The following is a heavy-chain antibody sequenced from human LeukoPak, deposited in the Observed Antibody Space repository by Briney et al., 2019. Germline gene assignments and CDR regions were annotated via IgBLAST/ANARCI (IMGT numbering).Heavy chain of an antibody. CDR1: GGSIGSSSYY. CDR3: ARARGYSGYEFDY. CDR2: IYYSGST. Sequence: PSETLSLTCTVSGGSIGSSSYYWGWIRQPPGKGLEWIGSIYYSGSTYYNPSLKSRVTISVDTSKNQFSLKLSSLTAADTAVYYCARARGYSGYEFDYWGQGTLVTVSS. V-gene: IGHV4-39*07. J-gene: IGHJ4*02. D-gene: IGHD5-12*01.